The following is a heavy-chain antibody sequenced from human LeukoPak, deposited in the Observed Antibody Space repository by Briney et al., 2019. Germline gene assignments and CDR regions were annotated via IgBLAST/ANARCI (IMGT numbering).Heavy chain of an antibody. CDR3: ARDPPGIAASVSGG. CDR1: GFTISNNY. V-gene: IGHV3-53*01. J-gene: IGHJ4*02. CDR2: IYSGGTT. D-gene: IGHD6-13*01. Sequence: PGESLTLSCKASGFTISNNYMNWVRQAQGKGLEWVALIYSGGTTNYADSVKGRFTISRDNSKNTLYLQMTNVRVEDTAVYYCARDPPGIAASVSGGWGQRTLVTVSS.